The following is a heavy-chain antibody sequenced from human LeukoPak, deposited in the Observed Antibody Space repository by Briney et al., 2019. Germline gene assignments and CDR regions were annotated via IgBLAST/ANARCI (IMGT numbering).Heavy chain of an antibody. CDR3: ASQDGYNYDDWFDP. CDR2: IYHSGST. D-gene: IGHD5-24*01. J-gene: IGHJ5*02. CDR1: GYSISSGYY. V-gene: IGHV4-38-2*01. Sequence: PSETLSLTCAVSGYSISSGYYWGWIRPPPGKGLEWIGSIYHSGSTYYNPSLKSRVTISVDTSKNQFSLKLSSVTAADTAVYYCASQDGYNYDDWFDPWGQGTLVTVSS.